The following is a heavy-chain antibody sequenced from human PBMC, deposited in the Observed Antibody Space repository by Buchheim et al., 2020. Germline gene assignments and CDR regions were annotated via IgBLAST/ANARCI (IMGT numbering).Heavy chain of an antibody. Sequence: QVLLEQSGAEVKKPGASVKVSCKASGYTVSEYYVHWVRQATGQGLEWMGWINWNNGVTEYGQKYQVRITMQTDTSIATVYMELSSLRSDDTAVYYCASDCSDTRCSTGEYYQDWGQGTL. CDR1: GYTVSEYY. D-gene: IGHD2-15*01. J-gene: IGHJ1*01. CDR2: INWNNGVT. CDR3: ASDCSDTRCSTGEYYQD. V-gene: IGHV1-2*02.